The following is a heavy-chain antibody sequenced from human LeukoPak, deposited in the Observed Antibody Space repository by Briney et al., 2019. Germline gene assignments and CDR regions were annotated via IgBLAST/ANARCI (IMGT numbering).Heavy chain of an antibody. D-gene: IGHD3-10*01. V-gene: IGHV6-1*01. CDR2: TYYRSKWYN. CDR1: GDSVSSNSAA. J-gene: IGHJ6*02. Sequence: SQTLSLTCAISGDSVSSNSAAWNWIRQSPSRGLEWLGWTYYRSKWYNDYAVSVKSRITISPDTSKNQFSLQLNSMTPEDTAVYYCARYWNVRRGSGSGGYRNYGMDVWGQGTTVTVSS. CDR3: ARYWNVRRGSGSGGYRNYGMDV.